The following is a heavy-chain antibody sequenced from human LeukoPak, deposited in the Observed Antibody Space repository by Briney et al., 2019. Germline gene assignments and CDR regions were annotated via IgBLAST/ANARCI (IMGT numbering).Heavy chain of an antibody. V-gene: IGHV3-66*01. CDR1: GFTVSSNY. CDR3: ARDHGSGSYWGPKFDY. CDR2: IYSGGST. D-gene: IGHD1-26*01. J-gene: IGHJ4*02. Sequence: GGSLRLSCAASGFTVSSNYMSWVRQAPGKGLEWVSVIYSGGSTYYADSVKGRFTISRDNSKNTLYLQMNSLRAEDTAVYYCARDHGSGSYWGPKFDYWGQGTLVTVSS.